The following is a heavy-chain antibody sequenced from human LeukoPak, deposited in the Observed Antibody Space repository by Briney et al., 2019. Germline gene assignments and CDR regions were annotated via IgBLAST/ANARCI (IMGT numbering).Heavy chain of an antibody. Sequence: ASVKVSCKASGYTFTGYYMHWVRQAPGQGLEWMGWINPNSGGTNYAQKFQGRVTMTRDTSISTAYMELSRLRSDDTAVYYCARRSYSGSYPFDYWGQGTLVTVSS. D-gene: IGHD1-26*01. CDR2: INPNSGGT. V-gene: IGHV1-2*02. J-gene: IGHJ4*02. CDR3: ARRSYSGSYPFDY. CDR1: GYTFTGYY.